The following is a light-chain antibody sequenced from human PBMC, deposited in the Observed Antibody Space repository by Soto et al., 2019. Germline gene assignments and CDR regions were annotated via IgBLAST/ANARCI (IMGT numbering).Light chain of an antibody. V-gene: IGKV3D-20*02. CDR3: QQRSNWPPVFT. J-gene: IGKJ5*01. CDR1: QSVSSSY. Sequence: EIVLTQSPGTLSLSPGERATLSCRASQSVSSSYLAWYQQKPGQAPRLLIYGASSRATGIPDRFSGSGSGTDFTLTISRLEPEDSAVYYCQQRSNWPPVFTFGQGTRLEIK. CDR2: GAS.